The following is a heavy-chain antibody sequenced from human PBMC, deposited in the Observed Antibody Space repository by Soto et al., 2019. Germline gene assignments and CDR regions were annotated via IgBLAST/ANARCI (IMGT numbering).Heavy chain of an antibody. CDR1: GYTFTSYA. Sequence: QVQLVQSGAEVKKPGASVKVSCKASGYTFTSYAMHWVRQAPGQRLEWIGWINAGNGNTKYSQKFQGRVTITRDTSASTSYMELCSLRSEDTAVYYCARAELLWVNFAYWGQGTLVTVSS. V-gene: IGHV1-3*01. CDR3: ARAELLWVNFAY. CDR2: INAGNGNT. D-gene: IGHD3-10*01. J-gene: IGHJ4*02.